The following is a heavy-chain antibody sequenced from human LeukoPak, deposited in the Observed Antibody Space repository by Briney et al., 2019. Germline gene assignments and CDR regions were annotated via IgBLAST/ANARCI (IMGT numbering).Heavy chain of an antibody. CDR1: GFTFSNYG. CDR3: ARDFDYFDY. CDR2: ISYIGNNK. J-gene: IGHJ4*02. Sequence: GGSLRLSCAASGFTFSNYGMHWVRQAPGKGLEWVAVISYIGNNKYHADSVKGRFTVSRDNSKNTLYLQMNSLRAEDTAVYYCARDFDYFDYWGQGTLVTVSS. D-gene: IGHD3-3*01. V-gene: IGHV3-30*03.